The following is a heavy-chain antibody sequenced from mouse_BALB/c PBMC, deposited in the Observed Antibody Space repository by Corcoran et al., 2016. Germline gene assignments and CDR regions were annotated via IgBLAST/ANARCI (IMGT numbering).Heavy chain of an antibody. Sequence: EVQLQQSGPELVKPGASVKMSCKASGYTFTSYVMHWVKQKPGQGLEWIGYINPYNDGTKYNEKFKGKATLTSDTSSSTAYMELSSLTSEDSAVYYCARVYYGSSYRYWYFDVWGAGTTVTVSS. CDR3: ARVYYGSSYRYWYFDV. D-gene: IGHD1-1*01. J-gene: IGHJ1*01. CDR1: GYTFTSYV. V-gene: IGHV1S136*01. CDR2: INPYNDGT.